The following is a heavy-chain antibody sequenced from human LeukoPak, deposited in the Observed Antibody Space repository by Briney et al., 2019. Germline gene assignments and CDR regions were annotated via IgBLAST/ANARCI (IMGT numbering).Heavy chain of an antibody. CDR3: AGDRAVSYDSSGYYRAFDI. Sequence: GGSLRLSCAASGFTVSSNYMSWVRQAPGKGLEWVSVIYSGGSTYYADSVKGRFTISRDNSKNTLYLQMNSLRAEDTAVYYCAGDRAVSYDSSGYYRAFDIWGQGTMVTVSS. D-gene: IGHD3-22*01. CDR2: IYSGGST. V-gene: IGHV3-53*01. J-gene: IGHJ3*02. CDR1: GFTVSSNY.